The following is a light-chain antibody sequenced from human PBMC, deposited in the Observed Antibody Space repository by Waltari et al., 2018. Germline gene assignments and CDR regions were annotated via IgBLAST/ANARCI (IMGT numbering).Light chain of an antibody. V-gene: IGKV1-39*01. CDR3: QQSYSTPRT. Sequence: IQMTQSPSSLSASVRDRVTITCRASQRISSYLNWYQQKPGKAPKLLIYAASSLQSGVPSRFSGSGSGTDFTLTISSLQPEDFATYYCQQSYSTPRTFGQGTKVEIK. J-gene: IGKJ1*01. CDR1: QRISSY. CDR2: AAS.